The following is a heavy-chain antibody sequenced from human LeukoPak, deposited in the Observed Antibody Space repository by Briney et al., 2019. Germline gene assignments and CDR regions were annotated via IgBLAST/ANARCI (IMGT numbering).Heavy chain of an antibody. J-gene: IGHJ3*02. D-gene: IGHD3-10*01. Sequence: GGSLRLSCAASGFTFSNYGMHWARQAPGKGLEWVALVVYDGSDEYYADAVRGRFTISRDNSKNTLYLQMNSLRAEDTAVYYCARGRNYYGSGSYLKDAFDIWGQGTMVTVSS. CDR2: VVYDGSDE. CDR3: ARGRNYYGSGSYLKDAFDI. V-gene: IGHV3-33*08. CDR1: GFTFSNYG.